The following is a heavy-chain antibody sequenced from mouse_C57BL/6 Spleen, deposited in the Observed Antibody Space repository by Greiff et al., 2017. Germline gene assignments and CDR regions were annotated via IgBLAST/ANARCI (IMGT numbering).Heavy chain of an antibody. CDR2: IYPGNSDT. V-gene: IGHV1-5*01. CDR1: GSTFTSYW. CDR3: TRDDYDGHYFDY. Sequence: VQLQQSGTVLARPGASVKMSCKTSGSTFTSYWMHWVKQRPGQGLEWIGAIYPGNSDTSYNQKFKGKAKLTAVTSASTAYMELSSLTNEDSAVYYCTRDDYDGHYFDYWGQGTTLTVSS. J-gene: IGHJ2*01. D-gene: IGHD2-4*01.